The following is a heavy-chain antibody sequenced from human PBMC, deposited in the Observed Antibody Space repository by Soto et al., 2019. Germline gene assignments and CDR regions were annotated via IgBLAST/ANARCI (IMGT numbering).Heavy chain of an antibody. Sequence: GGSLRLSCAASGFNANSDYMNWVRQTPGKGLEWVASIYSGETTYYADSVRGRFTISSDKSKNTLYFQLSSLRIEDTAVYYRTRDGRGLGRLSLFEYWGQGVLVTVSS. V-gene: IGHV3-53*01. J-gene: IGHJ4*02. CDR2: IYSGETT. CDR3: TRDGRGLGRLSLFEY. CDR1: GFNANSDY. D-gene: IGHD2-21*02.